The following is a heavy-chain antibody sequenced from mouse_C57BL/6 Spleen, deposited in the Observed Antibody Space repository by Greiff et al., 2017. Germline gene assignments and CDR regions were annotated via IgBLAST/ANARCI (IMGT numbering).Heavy chain of an antibody. CDR3: ARREGYSNFFAY. J-gene: IGHJ3*01. CDR1: GYTFTSYW. D-gene: IGHD2-5*01. V-gene: IGHV1-59*01. CDR2: IDPSDSYT. Sequence: QVQLQQPGAELVRPGTSVKLSCKASGYTFTSYWMHWVKQRPGQGLEWIGVIDPSDSYTNYNQKFNGKATLTVDTSSSTAYMQLSSLTSEDSAVYYCARREGYSNFFAYWGQGTLVTVSA.